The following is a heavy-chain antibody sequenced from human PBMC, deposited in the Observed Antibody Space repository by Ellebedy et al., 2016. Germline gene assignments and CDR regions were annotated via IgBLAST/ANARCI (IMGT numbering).Heavy chain of an antibody. Sequence: GGSLRLSXAASGFTFSGSAIHWVRQVSGKGLEWVGRIRSRGNSYATAYAASVKGRFTISRDDSKYMAYLQMNSLKTEDTAVYYCTGEIPSDSWGQGTLVTVSS. V-gene: IGHV3-73*01. CDR3: TGEIPSDS. CDR1: GFTFSGSA. D-gene: IGHD2-2*02. J-gene: IGHJ4*02. CDR2: IRSRGNSYAT.